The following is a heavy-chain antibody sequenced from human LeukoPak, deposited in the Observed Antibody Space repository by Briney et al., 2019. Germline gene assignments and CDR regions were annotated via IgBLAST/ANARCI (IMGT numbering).Heavy chain of an antibody. CDR1: GNTFTDYY. D-gene: IGHD3-22*01. J-gene: IGHJ5*02. Sequence: ASVKVSCKASGNTFTDYYMRWVRQAPGQGLEWMGIISPSGDTTSYAQKFQGRVTMTRDTSTRTVYLDLSSLRSEDTAVYYCARGRDYYAVSGYHNWFDAWGQGTLVTVSS. V-gene: IGHV1-46*01. CDR2: ISPSGDTT. CDR3: ARGRDYYAVSGYHNWFDA.